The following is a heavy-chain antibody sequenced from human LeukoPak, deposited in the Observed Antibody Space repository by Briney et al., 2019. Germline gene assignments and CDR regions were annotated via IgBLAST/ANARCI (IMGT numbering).Heavy chain of an antibody. J-gene: IGHJ3*02. CDR2: IYYSGST. CDR3: ARSGVREKYYYDGSGYRGAFDI. D-gene: IGHD3-22*01. CDR1: GGSISSSSYY. Sequence: SETLSLTCSVSGGSISSSSYYWGWIRQPPGKGLEWIGSIYYSGSTYYNPSLKSRVTISVDTSKNQFSLKLSSVTAADTAVYYCARSGVREKYYYDGSGYRGAFDIWGQGTMVTVSS. V-gene: IGHV4-39*01.